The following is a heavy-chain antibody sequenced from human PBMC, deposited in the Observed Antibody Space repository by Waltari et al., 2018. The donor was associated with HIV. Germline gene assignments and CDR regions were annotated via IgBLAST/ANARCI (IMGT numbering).Heavy chain of an antibody. D-gene: IGHD3-10*01. J-gene: IGHJ6*02. V-gene: IGHV4-34*01. CDR3: ARGRGSFYNYYGLDV. CDR2: INHRGSS. CDR1: GASFSDYKFFHDFY. Sequence: QVHLQQWGTGLLKPSETLSLSCAVYGASFSDYKFFHDFYWIWIRQPPGRGLEWIGEINHRGSSSYNPSLKSRVTISVDTSRNRISLNMTSVNATDTAVYYCARGRGSFYNYYGLDVWGLGTKVSV.